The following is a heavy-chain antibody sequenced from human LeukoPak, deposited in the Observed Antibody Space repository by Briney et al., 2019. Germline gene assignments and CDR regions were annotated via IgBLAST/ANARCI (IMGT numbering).Heavy chain of an antibody. D-gene: IGHD4-17*01. V-gene: IGHV4-31*03. J-gene: IGHJ4*02. CDR2: IYYSGST. CDR1: GGSISSGGYY. Sequence: SQTLSLTCTVSGGSISSGGYYWSWIGQHPGKGLEWIGYIYYSGSTYYNPSLKSRVTISVDTSKNQFSLKLSSVTAADTAVYYCARSAVTTGAFDYWGQGTLVTVSS. CDR3: ARSAVTTGAFDY.